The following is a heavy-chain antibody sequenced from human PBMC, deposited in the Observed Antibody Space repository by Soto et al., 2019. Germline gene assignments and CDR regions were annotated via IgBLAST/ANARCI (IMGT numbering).Heavy chain of an antibody. CDR1: GFTFSSYS. V-gene: IGHV3-21*01. J-gene: IGHJ3*02. CDR2: ISSSSSYI. CDR3: ARDKVSSSPVTDAFDI. Sequence: GGSLRLSCAASGFTFSSYSMNWVRQAPGKGLEWVSSISSSSSYIYYADSVKGRFTISRDNAKNSLYLQMNSLRAEDTAVYYCARDKVSSSPVTDAFDIWGQGTMVTVSS. D-gene: IGHD6-6*01.